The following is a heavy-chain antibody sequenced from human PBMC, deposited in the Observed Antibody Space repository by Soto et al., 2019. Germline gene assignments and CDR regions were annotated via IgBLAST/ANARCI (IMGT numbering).Heavy chain of an antibody. D-gene: IGHD3-16*01. CDR3: ARWGTTGGLDV. CDR1: GFTFRSYV. V-gene: IGHV3-30*19. Sequence: SGGGVVQPGTSLRVSCVGSGFTFRSYVIHWVRQARSKGLEWVALTSYDGSDKYYGDSVRGRFTISRDNSRNTVDLQMDSLRLEDTALYYCARWGTTGGLDVWGHGTLVSVSS. J-gene: IGHJ1*01. CDR2: TSYDGSDK.